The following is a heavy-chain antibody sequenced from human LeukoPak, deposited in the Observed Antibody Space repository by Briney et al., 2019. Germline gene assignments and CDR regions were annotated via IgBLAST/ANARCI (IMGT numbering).Heavy chain of an antibody. V-gene: IGHV3-7*01. Sequence: GGSLRLSCAASGFTFSSYWMSWVRQAPGKGLEWVANIKQDGSEKYYVDSVKGRFTISRDNAKNSLYLQMNSLRAEDTAVYYCARGSVVPAAMTYYYYGMDVWGQGTTVTVSS. J-gene: IGHJ6*02. D-gene: IGHD2-2*01. CDR2: IKQDGSEK. CDR3: ARGSVVPAAMTYYYYGMDV. CDR1: GFTFSSYW.